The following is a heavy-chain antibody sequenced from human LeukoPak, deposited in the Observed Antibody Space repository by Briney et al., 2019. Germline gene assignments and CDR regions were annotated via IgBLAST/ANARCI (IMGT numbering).Heavy chain of an antibody. CDR1: GFTFSDYY. D-gene: IGHD6-6*01. J-gene: IGHJ4*02. Sequence: GGSLRLSCAASGFTFSDYYMSWIRQAPGKGLEWVSTISGSGDSTYYADSVKGRFTISRDNSKNTLSVQMNTLRAEDTAIYYCAKDVSSSARSPRHYWGQGTLVTVSS. V-gene: IGHV3-23*01. CDR3: AKDVSSSARSPRHY. CDR2: ISGSGDST.